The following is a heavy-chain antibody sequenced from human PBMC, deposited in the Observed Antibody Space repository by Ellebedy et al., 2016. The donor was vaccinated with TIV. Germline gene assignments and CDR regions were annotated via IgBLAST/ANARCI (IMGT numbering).Heavy chain of an antibody. Sequence: AASVKVSCKTSGYTFTSYAIHWVRQAPGQRLEWMGWINAGNGNTKYSQKFQDRVIITRDTSASTAYMELSSLRSEDTAVYYCARERYSRVELDYWGQGTLVTVSS. J-gene: IGHJ4*02. D-gene: IGHD6-13*01. CDR3: ARERYSRVELDY. CDR2: INAGNGNT. CDR1: GYTFTSYA. V-gene: IGHV1-3*01.